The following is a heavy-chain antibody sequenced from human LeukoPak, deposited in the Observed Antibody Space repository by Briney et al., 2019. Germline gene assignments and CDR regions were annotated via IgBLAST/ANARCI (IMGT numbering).Heavy chain of an antibody. J-gene: IGHJ4*02. V-gene: IGHV4-38-2*02. D-gene: IGHD5/OR15-5a*01. CDR1: DYSISSGYGYD. CDR3: ATLVSTRYYFDY. CDR2: IYHSGIT. Sequence: SETLSLTCTVSDYSISSGYGYDWGWIRQPPGKGLEWIGNIYHSGITYYNHFNSSLKSRVTISIDTSKNQFSLRLTSVTAADTAVYFCATLVSTRYYFDYWGQGTLVTVSS.